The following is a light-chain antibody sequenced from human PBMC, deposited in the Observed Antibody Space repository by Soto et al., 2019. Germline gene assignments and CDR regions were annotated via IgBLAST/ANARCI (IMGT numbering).Light chain of an antibody. CDR3: TSYAGTYSFFYV. Sequence: QSVLTQPPSASGSPGQSVTISCTGTSSDVGAYNYVSWYKQLPGKAPKLIIYEVSKLPSGVPDRFSGSKSGNTSSLTVFGLQAEDEADYYCTSYAGTYSFFYVFGTGTKVTVL. V-gene: IGLV2-8*01. J-gene: IGLJ1*01. CDR1: SSDVGAYNY. CDR2: EVS.